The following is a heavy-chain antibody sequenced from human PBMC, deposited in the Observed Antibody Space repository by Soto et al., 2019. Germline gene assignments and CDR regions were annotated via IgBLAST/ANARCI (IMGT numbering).Heavy chain of an antibody. CDR3: ARDQGGITGTTYSWFDP. J-gene: IGHJ5*02. CDR2: IYYSGST. CDR1: GGSISSGDYY. Sequence: SETLSLTCTVSGGSISSGDYYWSWIRQPPGKGLEWIGYIYYSGSTYYNPSLKSRVTISVDTSKNQFSLKLSSVTAAGTAVYYCARDQGGITGTTYSWFDPWGQGTLVTVSS. D-gene: IGHD1-7*01. V-gene: IGHV4-30-4*01.